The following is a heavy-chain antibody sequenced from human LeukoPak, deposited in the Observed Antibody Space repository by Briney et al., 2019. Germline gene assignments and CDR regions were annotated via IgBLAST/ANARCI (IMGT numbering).Heavy chain of an antibody. CDR1: GFTLSSYE. CDR3: AKDFSFIAAATFDY. Sequence: GGSLRLSCTVSGFTLSSYEMTWFRQAPGKGLEWVSSIGYSGGDTHYADSVKGRFTISRDNSKNTLHLQMNSLRAEDTAIYYCAKDFSFIAAATFDYWGQGTLVTVSS. V-gene: IGHV3-23*01. CDR2: IGYSGGDT. D-gene: IGHD6-13*01. J-gene: IGHJ4*02.